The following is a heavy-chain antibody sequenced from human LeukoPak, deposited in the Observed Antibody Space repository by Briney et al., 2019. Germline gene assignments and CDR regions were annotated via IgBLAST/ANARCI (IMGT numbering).Heavy chain of an antibody. CDR2: INPSGGST. Sequence: GASVKVSCKASGYTFTRYYMHWVRQAPGQGLEWMGIINPSGGSTTYAQKFQGRVTLTRDTSTSTVYMEVSSLRSEDTAVYYCARVGQQSFDYWGQGTLVTVSS. D-gene: IGHD6-13*01. CDR3: ARVGQQSFDY. V-gene: IGHV1-46*01. CDR1: GYTFTRYY. J-gene: IGHJ4*02.